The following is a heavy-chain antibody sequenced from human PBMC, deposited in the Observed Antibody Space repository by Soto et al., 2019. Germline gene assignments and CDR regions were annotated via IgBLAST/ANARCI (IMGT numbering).Heavy chain of an antibody. D-gene: IGHD3-22*01. CDR3: ARGLVITTGAFDI. J-gene: IGHJ3*02. V-gene: IGHV1-69*13. CDR1: GGTFSSYA. Sequence: GASVKVSCKASGGTFSSYAISWVRQAPGQGLEWMGGIIPIFGTANYAQKFQGRVTITADESTSTAYMELSSLRSEDTAMYYRARGLVITTGAFDIWGQGTMVTVSS. CDR2: IIPIFGTA.